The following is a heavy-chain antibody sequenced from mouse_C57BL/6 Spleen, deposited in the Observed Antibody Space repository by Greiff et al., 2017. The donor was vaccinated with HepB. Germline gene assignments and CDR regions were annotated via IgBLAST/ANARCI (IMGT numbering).Heavy chain of an antibody. V-gene: IGHV1-15*01. Sequence: VQLQQSGAELVRPGASVTLSCKASGYTFTDYEMHWVKQTPVHGLEWIGAIDPETGGTAYNQKFKGKAILTADKSSSTAYMELRSLTSEDSAFYYCTRGGIYDGYYNAMDYWGQGTSVTVSS. J-gene: IGHJ4*01. CDR1: GYTFTDYE. D-gene: IGHD2-3*01. CDR3: TRGGIYDGYYNAMDY. CDR2: IDPETGGT.